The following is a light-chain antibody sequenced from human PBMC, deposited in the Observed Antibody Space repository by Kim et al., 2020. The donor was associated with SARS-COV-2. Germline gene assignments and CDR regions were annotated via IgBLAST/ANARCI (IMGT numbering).Light chain of an antibody. J-gene: IGLJ2*01. CDR2: GKN. Sequence: SSELTQDPAVSVALGQTVRITCQGDSLRSYYASWYQQKPGQAPVLVIYGKNNRPSGIPDRFSSSSSGNTASLTITGAQAEDEADYYCNSRDSSGNPPVVF. CDR3: NSRDSSGNPPVV. CDR1: SLRSYY. V-gene: IGLV3-19*01.